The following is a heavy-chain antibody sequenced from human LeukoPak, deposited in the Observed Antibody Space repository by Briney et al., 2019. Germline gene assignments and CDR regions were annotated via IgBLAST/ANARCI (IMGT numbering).Heavy chain of an antibody. CDR1: GFTFSGYW. V-gene: IGHV3-74*01. J-gene: IGHJ5*02. CDR2: INGDGSTT. Sequence: GGSLRLSCAASGFTFSGYWMHWVRQDPGRGLVWVSRINGDGSTTNYADSVKGRFTISRDNAKNTLYLQMNSLRAEDTAVYYCARQYYDFWSGTGWFDPWGQGTLVTVSS. CDR3: ARQYYDFWSGTGWFDP. D-gene: IGHD3-3*01.